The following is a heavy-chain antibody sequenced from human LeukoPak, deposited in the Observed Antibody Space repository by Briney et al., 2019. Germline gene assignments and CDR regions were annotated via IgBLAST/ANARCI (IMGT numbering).Heavy chain of an antibody. Sequence: GDSLRLSCSGSGFIVGEYGMSWVRQPPGKGLQWVSCISRSGTTTGYADSVKGRFTISRDNAKNLVYLQMDRLRAEDTALYYCARMDPVVGTWGQGTLVIVSA. D-gene: IGHD5-12*01. CDR3: ARMDPVVGT. J-gene: IGHJ4*02. CDR1: GFIVGEYG. CDR2: ISRSGTTT. V-gene: IGHV3-20*04.